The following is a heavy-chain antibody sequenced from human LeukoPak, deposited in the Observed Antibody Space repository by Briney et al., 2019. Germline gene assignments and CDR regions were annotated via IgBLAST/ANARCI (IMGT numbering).Heavy chain of an antibody. CDR3: ASADSVSYYFVFDY. V-gene: IGHV3-66*01. D-gene: IGHD1-26*01. Sequence: GGSLRLSCAASGFTVSSNYMRWVRQAPGKGLEGVSVVYGGGSTQYADSVKGRFTISRDNYKNSLYLHMNSLRGEDTAVYCCASADSVSYYFVFDYWGQGTLGNGSS. J-gene: IGHJ4*02. CDR1: GFTVSSNY. CDR2: VYGGGST.